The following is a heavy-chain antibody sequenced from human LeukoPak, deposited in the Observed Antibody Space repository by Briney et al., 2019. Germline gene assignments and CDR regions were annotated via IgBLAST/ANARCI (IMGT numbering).Heavy chain of an antibody. CDR2: TNPNSGNT. V-gene: IGHV1-8*01. CDR3: ARGVRFGSYPDDY. CDR1: GYTFTSYD. Sequence: ASVKVCCNASGYTFTSYDNNWVRQATGQGLELMGWTNPNSGNTGYAQKFQGRVTMTRNTSISTAYMELSSLRSEDTAVYYCARGVRFGSYPDDYWGQGTLVTVSS. D-gene: IGHD1-26*01. J-gene: IGHJ4*02.